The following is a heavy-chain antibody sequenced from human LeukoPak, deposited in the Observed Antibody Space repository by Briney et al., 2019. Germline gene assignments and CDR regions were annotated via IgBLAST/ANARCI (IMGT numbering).Heavy chain of an antibody. D-gene: IGHD3-10*01. CDR1: GGTFSSYA. CDR2: IIPIFGTA. V-gene: IGHV1-69*05. CDR3: ARDGPTVRGSGSYYNWFDY. Sequence: VASVKVSCKASGGTFSSYAISWVRQAPGQGLEWMGRIIPIFGTANYAQKFQGRVTITTDESTSTAYMELSSLRSEDTAVYYCARDGPTVRGSGSYYNWFDYWGQGTLVTVSS. J-gene: IGHJ4*02.